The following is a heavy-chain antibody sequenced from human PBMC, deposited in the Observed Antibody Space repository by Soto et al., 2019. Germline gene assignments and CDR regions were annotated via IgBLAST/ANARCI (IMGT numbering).Heavy chain of an antibody. CDR2: VTYSGST. J-gene: IGHJ4*02. V-gene: IGHV4-34*01. CDR1: GESVRDYF. Sequence: SETLSLTCAFFGESVRDYFWSWIRQPPGKGLEWIGEVTYSGSTNYNPSLRSRVTMSVDTSENRFSLQLTSVTAADAAVYYCARGLPANYWGQGTLVTVSS. CDR3: ARGLPANY.